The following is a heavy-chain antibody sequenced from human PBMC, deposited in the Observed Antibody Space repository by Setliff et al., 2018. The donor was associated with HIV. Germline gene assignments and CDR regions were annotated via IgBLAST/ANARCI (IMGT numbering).Heavy chain of an antibody. J-gene: IGHJ6*02. CDR3: EAATVGETGYYGIDV. Sequence: SETLSLTCSVSGGPITTSTYYWGWIRQPPGKGLEWIGNIYQSGTTYYNSSLTSRVTMSVDTSKNQFSLKLNSVTAADTAVSYCEAATVGETGYYGIDVWGPGTTVTVSS. V-gene: IGHV4-39*07. D-gene: IGHD1-26*01. CDR2: IYQSGTT. CDR1: GGPITTSTYY.